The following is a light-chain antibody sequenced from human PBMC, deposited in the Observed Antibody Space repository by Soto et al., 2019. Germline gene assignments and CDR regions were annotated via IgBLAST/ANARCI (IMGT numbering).Light chain of an antibody. CDR3: LQYETYWT. CDR1: QDIRSA. CDR2: AAS. Sequence: DIQLTQSPSSLSASVGDRVTITCRASQDIRSALGWYQQKPGKVPKLLIYAASTLQSGVPSRFSGSRSGTEFTLTISSLQPDDFATYYCLQYETYWTFGQGTKVDIK. J-gene: IGKJ1*01. V-gene: IGKV1-17*01.